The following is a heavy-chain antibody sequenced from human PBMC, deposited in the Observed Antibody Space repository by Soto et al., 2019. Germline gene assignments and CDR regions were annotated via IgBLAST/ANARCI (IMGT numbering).Heavy chain of an antibody. CDR1: GFTVSSNY. V-gene: IGHV3-53*01. CDR3: GRDGGRSHLRD. J-gene: IGHJ1*01. CDR2: IYSDGST. Sequence: GGSLRLSCAASGFTVSSNYMGWVRQAPGKGLEWVSIIYSDGSTYYTDSVKGRFTISRDNSQNTLYLQMNSLTAADTALYYCGRDGGRSHLRDWGQGTLVTVSS. D-gene: IGHD2-15*01.